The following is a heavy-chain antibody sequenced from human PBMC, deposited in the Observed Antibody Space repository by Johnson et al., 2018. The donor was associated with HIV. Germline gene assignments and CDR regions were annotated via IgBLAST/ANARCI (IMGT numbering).Heavy chain of an antibody. J-gene: IGHJ3*02. Sequence: VQLVESGGGVVQPGRSLRLSCAASGFTFSSYGMHWVRQAPGKGLEWVSYISGDGSSSSYADSVKGRFTISRDNAKNTLYLQLNSLRVEDTAIYYCARAQLLADDAFNNWGQG. CDR3: ARAQLLADDAFNN. CDR1: GFTFSSYG. V-gene: IGHV3-74*02. D-gene: IGHD6-6*01. CDR2: ISGDGSSS.